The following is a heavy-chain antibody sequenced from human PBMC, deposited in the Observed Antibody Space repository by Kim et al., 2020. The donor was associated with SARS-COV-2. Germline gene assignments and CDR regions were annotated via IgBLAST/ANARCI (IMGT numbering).Heavy chain of an antibody. V-gene: IGHV3-30*13. CDR3: ARDSRAPFDY. J-gene: IGHJ4*02. Sequence: YYADSVKGRFTIYRDNSKNRLYLEMNSLRPEDTAVYYCARDSRAPFDYWGQGTLVTVSS.